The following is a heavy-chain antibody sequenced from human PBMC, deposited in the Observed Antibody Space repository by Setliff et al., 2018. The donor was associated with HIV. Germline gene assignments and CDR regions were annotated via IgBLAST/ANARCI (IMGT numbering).Heavy chain of an antibody. CDR2: IDHSGNI. Sequence: PSETLSLTCAVYGGSFNDYYWTWIRQPPGKGLEWIGEIDHSGNIKYHASLKSRVTISKDTSKNLISLKLRSVTAADTAVYYCARGLNYYGSGSYLPLGYWGQGTLVTVSS. V-gene: IGHV4-34*01. CDR3: ARGLNYYGSGSYLPLGY. D-gene: IGHD3-10*01. J-gene: IGHJ4*02. CDR1: GGSFNDYY.